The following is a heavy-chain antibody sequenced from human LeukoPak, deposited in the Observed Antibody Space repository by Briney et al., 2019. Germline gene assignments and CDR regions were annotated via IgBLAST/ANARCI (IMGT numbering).Heavy chain of an antibody. CDR1: GYTLTELS. CDR3: ATSPRYYYDSSLFDP. Sequence: ASVRVSCKVSGYTLTELSMHWVRQAPGKGLEWMGGSDPEDGETIYAQKFQGRVTMTEDTSTDTAYMELSSLRSEDTAVYYCATSPRYYYDSSLFDPWGQGTLVTVSS. D-gene: IGHD3-22*01. J-gene: IGHJ5*02. V-gene: IGHV1-24*01. CDR2: SDPEDGET.